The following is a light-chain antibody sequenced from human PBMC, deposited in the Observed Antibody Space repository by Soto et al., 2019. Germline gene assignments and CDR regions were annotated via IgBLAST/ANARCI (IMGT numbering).Light chain of an antibody. CDR3: RQCNKWLPHT. CDR1: QSVSSN. V-gene: IGKV3-15*01. J-gene: IGKJ2*01. Sequence: EIVMTQSPANLSVSPGERATLSCRASQSVSSNLSWYQQNPGQGPRLLIYGASTRATSIPARFSGSGSATEFTLTNNRQQSDVFAVYCGRQCNKWLPHTFGRGPKLPVK. CDR2: GAS.